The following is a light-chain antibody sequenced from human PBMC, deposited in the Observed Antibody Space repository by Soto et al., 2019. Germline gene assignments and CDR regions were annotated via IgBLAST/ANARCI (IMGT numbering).Light chain of an antibody. Sequence: QSALTQPPSASGSPGQSVTISCTGTSSDVGGYDYVSWYQQHPGKAPKLMIFEDTKRPSGVPNRFSGSKSGNTASLTVSGLQAEDEADYYCTSYAGSNTPYVFGTGTKVTVL. CDR3: TSYAGSNTPYV. CDR1: SSDVGGYDY. J-gene: IGLJ1*01. CDR2: EDT. V-gene: IGLV2-8*01.